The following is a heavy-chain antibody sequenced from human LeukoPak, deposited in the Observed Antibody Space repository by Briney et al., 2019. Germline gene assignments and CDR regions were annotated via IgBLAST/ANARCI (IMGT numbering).Heavy chain of an antibody. CDR1: GFTFSSYW. Sequence: AGGSLRLSCAASGFTFSSYWMHWVRQAPGKGLVWVSRINSDGSSTSYADSVKGRFTISRDNAKSTLYLQMNSLRAEDTAVYYCARARGDNDFWSGYYTPDPFDIWGQGTMVTVSS. CDR2: INSDGSST. J-gene: IGHJ3*02. D-gene: IGHD3-3*01. V-gene: IGHV3-74*01. CDR3: ARARGDNDFWSGYYTPDPFDI.